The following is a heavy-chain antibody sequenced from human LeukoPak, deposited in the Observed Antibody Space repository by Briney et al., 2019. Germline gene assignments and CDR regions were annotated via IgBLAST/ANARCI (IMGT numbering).Heavy chain of an antibody. D-gene: IGHD4-11*01. CDR2: IYPGDSDT. Sequence: GESLKISCKGSGYSFTSYWIGWVRQMPGKGLEWMGIIYPGDSDTRYSPSFQGQVTISADKSISTAYLQWSSLKASDTAMYYCTRRGTVTTLPFDYWGQGTLVTVSS. J-gene: IGHJ4*02. CDR3: TRRGTVTTLPFDY. CDR1: GYSFTSYW. V-gene: IGHV5-51*01.